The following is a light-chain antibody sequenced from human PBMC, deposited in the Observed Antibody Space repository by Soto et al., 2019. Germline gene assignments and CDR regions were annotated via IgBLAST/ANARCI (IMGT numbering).Light chain of an antibody. CDR3: QQYSGLRWT. Sequence: EIVLTQSPGTLSLSPGERATLSCRASQSVSSTYLAWYQQKPGQAPRLLIYGASNWATGIPDRFSGSGSGTDFTLTISRLEPDDFAVYYCQQYSGLRWTFVLGTKVDIK. J-gene: IGKJ1*01. CDR1: QSVSSTY. CDR2: GAS. V-gene: IGKV3-20*01.